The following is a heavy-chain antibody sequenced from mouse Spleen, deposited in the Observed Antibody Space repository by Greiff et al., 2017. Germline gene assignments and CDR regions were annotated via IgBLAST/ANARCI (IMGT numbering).Heavy chain of an antibody. J-gene: IGHJ3*01. CDR1: GFSLTSYG. Sequence: QVQLQQSGPGLVQPSQSLSITCTVSGFSLTSYGVHWVRQSPGKGLEWLGVIWSGGSTDYNAAFISRLSISKDNSKSQVFFKMNSLQADDTAIYYCASTQTARATRVAFAYWGQGTLVTVSA. CDR2: IWSGGST. V-gene: IGHV2-2*01. D-gene: IGHD3-2*01. CDR3: ASTQTARATRVAFAY.